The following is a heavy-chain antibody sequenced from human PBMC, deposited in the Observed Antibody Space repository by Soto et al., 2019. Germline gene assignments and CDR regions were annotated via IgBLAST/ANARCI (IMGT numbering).Heavy chain of an antibody. J-gene: IGHJ5*01. CDR1: GYTFNNYD. Sequence: ASVKVSCKASGYTFNNYDIHWVRQAPGHGLEWMGWMNPNSGNTGYAQHFRGRGTMTQNTAIGTAYMELSSLRSDDTATYYCTRAYGAETFDFWGQGTRVTVS. CDR3: TRAYGAETFDF. V-gene: IGHV1-8*02. CDR2: MNPNSGNT. D-gene: IGHD3-10*01.